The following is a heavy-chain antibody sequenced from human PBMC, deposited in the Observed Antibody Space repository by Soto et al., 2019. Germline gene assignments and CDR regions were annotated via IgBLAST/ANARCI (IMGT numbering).Heavy chain of an antibody. CDR1: GYTFTSYY. J-gene: IGHJ4*02. CDR2: INPSGGGT. CDR3: ARDSTLAY. Sequence: ASVKVFCKASGYTFTSYYMHWVRQAPGQGLEWMGIINPSGGGTSYAQKFQGRVTMTRDTSTSTVYMDLSSLSSEDTAVYYCARDSTLAYWGQGTLVTVSS. V-gene: IGHV1-46*01.